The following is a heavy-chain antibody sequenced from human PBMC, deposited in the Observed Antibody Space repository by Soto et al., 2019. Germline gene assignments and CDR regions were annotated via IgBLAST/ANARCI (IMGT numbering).Heavy chain of an antibody. J-gene: IGHJ4*02. CDR3: TIVRVADSALDH. Sequence: GGSLRLSCAASGFTFSSYWMHWVRQAPGKGLVWVSRIHAGGTSTTYADSVRGRFTISRDTSKNTLFLHMSNLRAEDTAMYYCTIVRVADSALDHWGQGTLFTVSS. CDR2: IHAGGTST. CDR1: GFTFSSYW. D-gene: IGHD3-10*02. V-gene: IGHV3-74*01.